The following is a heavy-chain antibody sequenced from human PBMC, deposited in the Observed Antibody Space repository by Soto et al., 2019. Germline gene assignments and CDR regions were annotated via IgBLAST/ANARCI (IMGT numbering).Heavy chain of an antibody. CDR1: GFTFSSYW. CDR2: IKQDRSEK. CDR3: ARERITIFGALMDV. D-gene: IGHD3-3*01. V-gene: IGHV3-7*01. Sequence: GGSLRLSCAASGFTFSSYWMSWVRQAPGKGLEWVANIKQDRSEKYYVDSVKGRFTISRDNAKNSLYLQMNSLRAEDTAVYYCARERITIFGALMDVWGKGTTVTVSS. J-gene: IGHJ6*03.